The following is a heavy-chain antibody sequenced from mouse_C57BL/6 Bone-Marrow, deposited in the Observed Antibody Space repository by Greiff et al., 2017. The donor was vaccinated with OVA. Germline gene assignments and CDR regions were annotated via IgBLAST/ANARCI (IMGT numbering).Heavy chain of an antibody. J-gene: IGHJ4*01. D-gene: IGHD1-1*01. V-gene: IGHV1-74*01. CDR3: AINYGSSYDYARDY. CDR1: GYTFTSYW. CDR2: IHPSDSDT. Sequence: QVQLQQPGAELVKPGASVKVSCKASGYTFTSYWMHWVKQRPGQGLEWIGRIHPSDSDTNYNQTFKGKATLTVDKTSSTAYMQLSSLTSEDAAVYYCAINYGSSYDYARDYWGQGTSVTVSS.